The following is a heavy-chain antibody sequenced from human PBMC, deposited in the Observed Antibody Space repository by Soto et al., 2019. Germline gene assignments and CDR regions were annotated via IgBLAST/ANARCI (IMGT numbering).Heavy chain of an antibody. D-gene: IGHD5-12*01. J-gene: IGHJ4*02. CDR1: GGTFSSSA. V-gene: IGHV1-69*12. Sequence: QVQLVQSGAEVKKPGSSVKVSCKASGGTFSSSAISWVRQAPGQGLEWMGGIIPIFGTANYAQKFQGRVTMTADDSTSTASMELSSLRSEDTAVYYCASLLRGYSGTGDYWGQGTLVTVSS. CDR3: ASLLRGYSGTGDY. CDR2: IIPIFGTA.